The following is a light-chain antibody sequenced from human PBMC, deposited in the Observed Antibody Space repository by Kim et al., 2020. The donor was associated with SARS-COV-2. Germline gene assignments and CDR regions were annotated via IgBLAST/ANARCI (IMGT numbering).Light chain of an antibody. J-gene: IGLJ3*02. CDR1: SGAVASDHY. V-gene: IGLV7-46*01. Sequence: QAVVTQEPSLTVSPGGTVTVTCGSSSGAVASDHYPYWFQQRPGQAPRTLIYDTNNKHSWTPARFSGSLLGGKAALTLSGAQPEDEADYYCLLSYSGVWVFGGGTQLTVL. CDR3: LLSYSGVWV. CDR2: DTN.